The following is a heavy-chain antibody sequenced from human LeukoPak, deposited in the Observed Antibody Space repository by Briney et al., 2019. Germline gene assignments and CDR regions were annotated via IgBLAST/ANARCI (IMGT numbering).Heavy chain of an antibody. D-gene: IGHD3-22*01. Sequence: ASVKVSCKASGYTFTGYYMHWVRQAPGQGLEWMGWINPNSGGTNYAQKFQGRVTMTRDTSISTAYMELSRLRSGDTAVYYCARDSRYYYDSSGYYDYWGQGTLVTVSS. V-gene: IGHV1-2*02. CDR1: GYTFTGYY. CDR2: INPNSGGT. J-gene: IGHJ4*02. CDR3: ARDSRYYYDSSGYYDY.